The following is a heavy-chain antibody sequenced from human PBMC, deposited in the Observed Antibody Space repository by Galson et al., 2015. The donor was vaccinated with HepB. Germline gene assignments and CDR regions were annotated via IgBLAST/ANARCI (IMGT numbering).Heavy chain of an antibody. CDR2: IIPILGIA. CDR3: ARTDGESFDY. J-gene: IGHJ4*02. CDR1: YA. V-gene: IGHV1-69*04. Sequence: YAISWVRQAPGQGLEWMGRIIPILGIANYAQKFQGRVTITADKSTSTAYMELSSLRSEDTAVYYCARTDGESFDYWGQGTLVTVSS. D-gene: IGHD4-17*01.